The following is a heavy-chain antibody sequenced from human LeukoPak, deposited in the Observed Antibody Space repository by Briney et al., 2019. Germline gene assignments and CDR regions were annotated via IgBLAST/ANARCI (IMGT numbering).Heavy chain of an antibody. Sequence: SETLSLTCTVSGGSISSYYWSWIRQPPGKGLEWIGYICTSGSTNYNPSLKSRVTITVDTSKNQFSLKLSSVTAADTAVYYCARHEDYYDSSEGWFDPWGQGTLVTVSS. CDR3: ARHEDYYDSSEGWFDP. CDR1: GGSISSYY. D-gene: IGHD3-22*01. CDR2: ICTSGST. J-gene: IGHJ5*02. V-gene: IGHV4-4*09.